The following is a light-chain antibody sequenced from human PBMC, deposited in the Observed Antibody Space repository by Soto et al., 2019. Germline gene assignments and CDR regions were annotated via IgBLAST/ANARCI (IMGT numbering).Light chain of an antibody. J-gene: IGKJ1*01. CDR3: QQYNNRPPWT. CDR1: QSVSSN. V-gene: IGKV3-15*01. Sequence: EIVMTQSPATLSVSPGERATLSCRASQSVSSNLAWYQQKPGQAPRLLIYGASTRATGIPARFSGSGSGTEFTLTISSLQSEDFAAYYYQQYNNRPPWTFGQGTNVDIK. CDR2: GAS.